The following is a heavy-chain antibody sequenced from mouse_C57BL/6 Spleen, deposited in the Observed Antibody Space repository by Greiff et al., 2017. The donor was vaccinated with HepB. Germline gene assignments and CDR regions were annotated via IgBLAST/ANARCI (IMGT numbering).Heavy chain of an antibody. CDR2: IYPRSGNT. D-gene: IGHD2-12*01. J-gene: IGHJ1*03. CDR1: GYTFTSYG. CDR3: ARAACTIVTRKYFVV. V-gene: IGHV1-81*01. Sequence: QVQLQQSGAELARPGASVKLSCKASGYTFTSYGISWVKQSTGQGLEWIGEIYPRSGNTYYNEKFKGKATLTAAKSSSTAYMRIHSLPSADSAVYFCARAACTIVTRKYFVVWGTGTMVTVSS.